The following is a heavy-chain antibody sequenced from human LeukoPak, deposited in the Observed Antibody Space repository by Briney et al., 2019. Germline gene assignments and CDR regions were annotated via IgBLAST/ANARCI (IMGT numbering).Heavy chain of an antibody. D-gene: IGHD3-9*01. CDR1: SDSISNYY. J-gene: IGHJ4*02. CDR3: ATYASPNMLTPYYFDH. V-gene: IGHV4-59*01. CDR2: VFYSGST. Sequence: SETLSLTCTVSSDSISNYYWSWIRQPPGEGLEWIGYVFYSGSTNYSPSLKSRVTISIDMSKNQFSLRLKSVTAADTALYYCATYASPNMLTPYYFDHWGQGILVTVSS.